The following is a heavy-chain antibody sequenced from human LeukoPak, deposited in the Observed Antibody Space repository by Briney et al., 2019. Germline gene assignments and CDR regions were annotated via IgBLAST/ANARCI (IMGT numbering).Heavy chain of an antibody. D-gene: IGHD5-12*01. CDR2: INSDGSST. CDR1: GFTVSSYW. J-gene: IGHJ4*02. V-gene: IGHV3-74*01. Sequence: SGGSLRLSCAASGFTVSSYWMHWVRQAPGEGLVWVSRINSDGSSTSYADSVKGRLTISRDNAKNTLYLQMNSLRVEDTAVYYCARGDGYAQRDWGQGTLVTVPS. CDR3: ARGDGYAQRD.